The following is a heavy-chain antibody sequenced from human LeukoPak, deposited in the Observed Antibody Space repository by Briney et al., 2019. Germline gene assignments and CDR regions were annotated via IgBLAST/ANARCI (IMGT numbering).Heavy chain of an antibody. D-gene: IGHD4-17*01. CDR3: ARGVHGDYRWYFDL. Sequence: SETLSLTCAVSGGSTSSSNWWSWVRQPPGKGLEWIGEIYHSGSTNYNPSLKSRVTISVDTSKNKFSLKLSAVTAADTAVYYCARGVHGDYRWYFDLWGRGTLVTVSS. V-gene: IGHV4-4*02. J-gene: IGHJ2*01. CDR1: GGSTSSSNW. CDR2: IYHSGST.